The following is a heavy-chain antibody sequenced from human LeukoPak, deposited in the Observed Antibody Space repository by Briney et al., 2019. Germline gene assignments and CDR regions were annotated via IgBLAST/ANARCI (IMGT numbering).Heavy chain of an antibody. CDR3: ARTVAYCSATSCYGY. V-gene: IGHV4-38-2*01. D-gene: IGHD2-2*01. J-gene: IGHJ4*02. CDR2: VYYDGST. Sequence: SETLSLTCAVSGYSISSGYYWGWVRQPPGKGLEWIGSVYYDGSTYHNPSLKSRVTISVDMSKNQFFVKLSSVTAADTAVYYCARTVAYCSATSCYGYWGQGTLVTVSS. CDR1: GYSISSGYY.